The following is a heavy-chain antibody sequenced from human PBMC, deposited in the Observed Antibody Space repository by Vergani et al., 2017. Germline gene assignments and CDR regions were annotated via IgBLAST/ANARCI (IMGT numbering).Heavy chain of an antibody. Sequence: VQLLESGGGLVQPGGSLRLSCAASGFTFSSYAMSWVRQAPGKGLEWVAVISYDGSNKYYADSVKGRFTISRDNSKNTLYLQMNSLRAEDTAVYYCAKVYDYGDPGPPEYWGQGTLVTVSS. V-gene: IGHV3-30*18. CDR1: GFTFSSYA. CDR3: AKVYDYGDPGPPEY. J-gene: IGHJ4*02. CDR2: ISYDGSNK. D-gene: IGHD4-17*01.